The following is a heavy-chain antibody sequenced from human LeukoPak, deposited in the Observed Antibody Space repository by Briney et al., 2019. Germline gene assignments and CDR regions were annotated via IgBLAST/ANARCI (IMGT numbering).Heavy chain of an antibody. CDR1: GFIFSDYF. CDR2: ISTRNKYI. J-gene: IGHJ3*02. CDR3: ARDRAGATRDDAFDI. V-gene: IGHV3-11*05. D-gene: IGHD1-26*01. Sequence: GGSLRLSCAASGFIFSDYFMSWPRQAPGKGLEWVLYISTRNKYIIYADSVKGRFTISRDNAKNSLYLQMISLRAEDTAVYYCARDRAGATRDDAFDIWGQGTMVTVSS.